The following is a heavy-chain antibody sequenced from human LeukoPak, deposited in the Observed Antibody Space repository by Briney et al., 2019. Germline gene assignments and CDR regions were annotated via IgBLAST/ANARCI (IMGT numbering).Heavy chain of an antibody. V-gene: IGHV4-59*01. CDR3: AREYSGSPGAFDI. CDR1: GGSISSYY. D-gene: IGHD1-26*01. Sequence: SETLSLTCTVSGGSISSYYWSWIWQPPGKGLEWIGYFYYSGNTNYNPSLKSRVTISVDTSKNQFSLKLSSVTAADTAVYYCAREYSGSPGAFDIWGQGTMVTVSS. CDR2: FYYSGNT. J-gene: IGHJ3*02.